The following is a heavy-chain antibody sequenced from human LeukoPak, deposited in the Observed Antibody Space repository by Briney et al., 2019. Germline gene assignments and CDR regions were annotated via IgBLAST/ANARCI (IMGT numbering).Heavy chain of an antibody. CDR3: TRILRQQLVMFDY. V-gene: IGHV3-7*01. CDR1: GFTFSSYW. J-gene: IGHJ4*02. Sequence: GGSLRLSCAASGFTFSSYWMSWVRQAPGKGLEWVANINQDGSEKYYVDSMKGRFTISRDNAKNSLYLQMNSLRAEDTAIYYCTRILRQQLVMFDYWGQGTLVTVSS. D-gene: IGHD6-13*01. CDR2: INQDGSEK.